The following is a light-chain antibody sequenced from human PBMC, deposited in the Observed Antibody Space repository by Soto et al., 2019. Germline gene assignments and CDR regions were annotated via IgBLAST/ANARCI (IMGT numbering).Light chain of an antibody. J-gene: IGLJ1*01. V-gene: IGLV3-21*02. CDR2: DDG. CDR3: QVWDSSSDHLYV. CDR1: NIGRKT. Sequence: YELGQPPSVSVAPGQTARIPCGGNNIGRKTVHWYQQKPGQAPILVVYDDGDRPSGIPERFSGSNSGNTATLTITRVEAGDEADYYCQVWDSSSDHLYVFGTGTKSPS.